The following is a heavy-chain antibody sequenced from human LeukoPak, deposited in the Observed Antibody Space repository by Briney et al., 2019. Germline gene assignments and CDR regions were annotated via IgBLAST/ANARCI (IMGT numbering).Heavy chain of an antibody. CDR3: ARGVVATILPSFDY. Sequence: SETLSLTCTVSGGSISSGDYYWSWIRQPPGKGLEWIGSIYYSGSTYYNPSLKSRVTISVDTSKNQFSLKLSSVTAADTAVYYCARGVVATILPSFDYWGQGTLVTVSS. CDR2: IYYSGST. J-gene: IGHJ4*02. CDR1: GGSISSGDYY. D-gene: IGHD5-12*01. V-gene: IGHV4-39*07.